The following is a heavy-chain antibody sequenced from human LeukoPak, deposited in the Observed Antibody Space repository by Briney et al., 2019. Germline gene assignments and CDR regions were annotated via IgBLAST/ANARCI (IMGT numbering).Heavy chain of an antibody. CDR1: VFTLTDHY. D-gene: IGHD4-17*01. J-gene: IGHJ4*02. V-gene: IGHV3-11*01. CDR2: ITSSGTTR. CDR3: ARDPDYGDPY. Sequence: PGGSLRLSCTVSVFTLTDHYMSWFRQSPGGGLEWISWITSSGTTRDYADSVKGRFTISRDNTKNSVYLQMTSLRPDDTAVYYCARDPDYGDPYWGQGTLVTVSS.